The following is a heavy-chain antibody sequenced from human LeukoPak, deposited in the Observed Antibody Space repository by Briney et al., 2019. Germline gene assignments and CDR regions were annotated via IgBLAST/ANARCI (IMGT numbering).Heavy chain of an antibody. J-gene: IGHJ4*02. CDR1: GFTFSSYS. CDR2: ISSGSSYI. V-gene: IGHV3-21*01. Sequence: PGGSLRLSCTASGFTFSSYSMNWVRQAPGKGLEWVSSISSGSSYIYYADSVKGRFTISRDNAKNSLYLQMNSLRAEDTAVYYCAKERDGDYVRYTHYWGQGTLVTVSS. D-gene: IGHD4-17*01. CDR3: AKERDGDYVRYTHY.